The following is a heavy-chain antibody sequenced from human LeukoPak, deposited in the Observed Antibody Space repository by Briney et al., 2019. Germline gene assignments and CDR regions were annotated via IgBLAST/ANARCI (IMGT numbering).Heavy chain of an antibody. CDR3: ARVGRYGGYYFDY. J-gene: IGHJ4*02. V-gene: IGHV1-46*01. CDR1: GYTFTSYY. D-gene: IGHD4-23*01. CDR2: INPSGGST. Sequence: GASVKVSCKASGYTFTSYYMHWVRQAPGQGLEWMGIINPSGGSTSYAQKFQGRVTITADKSTSTAYMELSSLRSEDTAVYYCARVGRYGGYYFDYWGQGTLVTVSS.